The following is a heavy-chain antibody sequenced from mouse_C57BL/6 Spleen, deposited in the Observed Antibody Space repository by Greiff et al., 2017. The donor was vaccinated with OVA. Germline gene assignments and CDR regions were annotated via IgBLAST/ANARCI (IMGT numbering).Heavy chain of an antibody. CDR1: GFTFSSYT. CDR3: ARLNWDGWYFDV. D-gene: IGHD4-1*02. Sequence: EVKLEESGGGLVKPGGSLKLSCAASGFTFSSYTMSWVRQTPEKRLEWVATISGGGGNTYYPDSVKGRFTISRDNAKNTLYLQMSSLRSEDTALYYCARLNWDGWYFDVWGTGTTVTVSS. V-gene: IGHV5-9*01. J-gene: IGHJ1*03. CDR2: ISGGGGNT.